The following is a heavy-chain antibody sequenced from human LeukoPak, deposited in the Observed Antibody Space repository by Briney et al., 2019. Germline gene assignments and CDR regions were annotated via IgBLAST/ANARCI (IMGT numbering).Heavy chain of an antibody. CDR1: GFTFSSYG. Sequence: GGSLRLSCAASGFTFSSYGMHWVRQAPGKGLEWVAFIRYDGSNKYYADSVKGRFTISRDNAKNSLYLQMNSLRAEDTALYHCARGGIWFDPWGQGTLVTVSS. V-gene: IGHV3-30*02. CDR2: IRYDGSNK. D-gene: IGHD1-26*01. J-gene: IGHJ5*02. CDR3: ARGGIWFDP.